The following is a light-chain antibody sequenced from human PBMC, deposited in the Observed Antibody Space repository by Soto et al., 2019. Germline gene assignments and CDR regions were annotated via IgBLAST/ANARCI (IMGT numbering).Light chain of an antibody. CDR3: QQYNNWPGT. J-gene: IGKJ5*01. CDR2: GAS. V-gene: IGKV3D-15*01. Sequence: EIVMTQSPATLSVSPGERATLSCRASQSVSSNLAWYQQKPGQAPRLLIYGASIRATGIPARFSGSGSGTEFTLTISSQQSEDFAVYYCQQYNNWPGTFGQGTRMEIK. CDR1: QSVSSN.